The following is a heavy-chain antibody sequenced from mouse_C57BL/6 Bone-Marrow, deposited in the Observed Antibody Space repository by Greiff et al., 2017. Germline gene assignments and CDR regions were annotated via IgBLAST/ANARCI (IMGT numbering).Heavy chain of an antibody. V-gene: IGHV5-17*01. D-gene: IGHD1-1*01. CDR3: ARHPSYGSSYGYFDY. J-gene: IGHJ2*01. CDR2: ISSGSSTI. Sequence: EVHLVESGGGLVKPGGSLKLSCAASGFTFSDYGMHWVRQAPEKGLEWVAYISSGSSTIYYADTAKGRFTISRDNAKNTLFLQMTSLRSEETAMYYCARHPSYGSSYGYFDYWGQGTTLTVSS. CDR1: GFTFSDYG.